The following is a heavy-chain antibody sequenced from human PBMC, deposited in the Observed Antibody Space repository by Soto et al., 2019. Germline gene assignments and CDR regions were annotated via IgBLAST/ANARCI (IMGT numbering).Heavy chain of an antibody. D-gene: IGHD3-10*01. J-gene: IGHJ6*02. V-gene: IGHV3-74*01. CDR2: MNEDGGTT. Sequence: GASVKVSCKASGYTFTGYYMHWVRQAPGKGLVWVSRMNEDGGTTDYADSVKGRFTISRDNAKNTLYLQMNSLRVEDTAVYYCASDLSGRADVWGQGTTVTVSS. CDR1: GYTFTGYY. CDR3: ASDLSGRADV.